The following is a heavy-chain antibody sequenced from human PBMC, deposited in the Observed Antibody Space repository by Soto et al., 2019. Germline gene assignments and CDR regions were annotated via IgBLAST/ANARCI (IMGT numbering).Heavy chain of an antibody. CDR3: ATGYCSGGSCYSIVHYYYGMDV. CDR1: GGTFSSYA. V-gene: IGHV1-69*12. J-gene: IGHJ6*02. CDR2: IIPIFGTA. Sequence: QVQLVQSGAEVKKPGSSVKVSCKASGGTFSSYAISWVRQAPGQGLEWMGGIIPIFGTANYAQKFQGRVTITADQSTSTASMELSSLRSEDTAVYYCATGYCSGGSCYSIVHYYYGMDVWGQGTTVTVSS. D-gene: IGHD2-15*01.